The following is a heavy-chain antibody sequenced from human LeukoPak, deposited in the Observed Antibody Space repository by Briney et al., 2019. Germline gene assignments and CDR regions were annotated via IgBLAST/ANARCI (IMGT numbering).Heavy chain of an antibody. CDR3: AKKYSYFDS. D-gene: IGHD2/OR15-2a*01. Sequence: GSLRLSCTGSGFTFRIYAMSWVRQAPGKGLEWVSSISASENTTFYADSVKGRFTISRDNSKNTLYLQMNSLRADDTAVYYCAKKYSYFDSWGQGTLVTVSS. J-gene: IGHJ4*02. CDR1: GFTFRIYA. CDR2: ISASENTT. V-gene: IGHV3-23*01.